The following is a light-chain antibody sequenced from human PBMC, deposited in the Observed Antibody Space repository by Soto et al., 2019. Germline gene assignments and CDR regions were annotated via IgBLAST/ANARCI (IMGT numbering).Light chain of an antibody. Sequence: ELVMTQSPATLSVSPGERATLSCRASQSITNNLAWYQQRPGQAPRLLIYGASTRATGVPARFSGSGSGTEFTLTISSLQSEDFATYYCQHYGSLPPYNFGRGTKVDIK. J-gene: IGKJ2*01. CDR1: QSITNN. CDR2: GAS. CDR3: QHYGSLPPYN. V-gene: IGKV3-15*01.